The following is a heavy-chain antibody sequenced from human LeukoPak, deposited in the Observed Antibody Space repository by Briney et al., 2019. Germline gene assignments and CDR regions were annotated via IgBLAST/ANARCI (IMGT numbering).Heavy chain of an antibody. J-gene: IGHJ6*02. Sequence: ASVKVSCKASGGTFSSYAISWVRQAPGQGLEWMGRIIPILGIANYAQKFQGRVTITADKSTSTAYMELSSLRSEDTAVYYCARGGAAAAHARVPYYYYGMDVWGQGTTVTVSS. CDR1: GGTFSSYA. D-gene: IGHD6-13*01. V-gene: IGHV1-69*04. CDR3: ARGGAAAAHARVPYYYYGMDV. CDR2: IIPILGIA.